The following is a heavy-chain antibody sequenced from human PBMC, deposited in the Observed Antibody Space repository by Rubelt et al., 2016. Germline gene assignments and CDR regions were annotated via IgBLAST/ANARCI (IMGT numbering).Heavy chain of an antibody. D-gene: IGHD6-19*01. CDR3: ARDLRGGGEQWLAYYFDY. J-gene: IGHJ4*02. CDR2: IIPIFGTA. Sequence: QVQLVQSGAEVKKLGSSVKVSCKASGGTFSSYAISWVRQAPGQGLEWMGGIIPIFGTANYAQKFQGRVTITADESTSTAYMELRSLRSEDTAVYYCARDLRGGGEQWLAYYFDYWGQGTLVTVSS. V-gene: IGHV1-69*01. CDR1: GGTFSSYA.